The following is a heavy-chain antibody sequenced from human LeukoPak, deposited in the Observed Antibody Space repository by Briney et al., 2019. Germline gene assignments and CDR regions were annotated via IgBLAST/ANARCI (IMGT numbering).Heavy chain of an antibody. CDR3: ARYRDWFDP. J-gene: IGHJ5*02. CDR2: MNPNSGNT. CDR1: GYTFTSYY. V-gene: IGHV1-8*03. Sequence: ASVKVSCKASGYTFTSYYMHWVRQATGQGLEWMGWMNPNSGNTGYAQKFQGRVTITRNTSISTAYMELSSLRSEDTAVYYCARYRDWFDPWGQGTLVTASS.